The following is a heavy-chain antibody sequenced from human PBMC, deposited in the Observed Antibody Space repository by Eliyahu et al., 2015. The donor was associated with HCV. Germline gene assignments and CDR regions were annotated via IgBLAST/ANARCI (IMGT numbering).Heavy chain of an antibody. CDR1: GFTFSNAW. D-gene: IGHD6-19*01. V-gene: IGHV3-15*01. CDR3: TTDLRYSSGLTPGIDY. CDR2: IKSKTDGGTT. Sequence: EVQLVESGGGLVKPGGSLRLSCAASGFTFSNAWMSWVRQAPGKGLEWVGRIKSKTDGGTTDYAAPVKGRFTISRDDSKNTLYLQMNSLKTEDTAVYYCTTDLRYSSGLTPGIDYWGQGTLVTVSS. J-gene: IGHJ4*02.